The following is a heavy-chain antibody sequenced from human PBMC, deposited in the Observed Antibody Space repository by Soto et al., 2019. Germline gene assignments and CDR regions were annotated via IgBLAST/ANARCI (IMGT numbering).Heavy chain of an antibody. V-gene: IGHV1-69*02. D-gene: IGHD3-22*01. CDR2: IIPILGIA. CDR3: ASGLYYYDSSGYSTSY. Sequence: GASVKVSCKASGGTFSSYTISWVRQAPGQGLEWMGRIIPILGIANYAQKFQGRVTITADKSTSTAYMELSSLRSEDTAVYYCASGLYYYDSSGYSTSYWGQGTLVTVSS. CDR1: GGTFSSYT. J-gene: IGHJ4*02.